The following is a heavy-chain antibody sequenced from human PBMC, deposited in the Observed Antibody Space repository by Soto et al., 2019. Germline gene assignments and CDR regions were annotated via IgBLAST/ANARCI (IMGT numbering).Heavy chain of an antibody. D-gene: IGHD3-22*01. CDR3: ARDRRYFDSSGYGEYYFDY. CDR2: INPSGVST. V-gene: IGHV1-46*01. Sequence: GASVKVSCKASGFTFTTYYMHWVRQAPGQGLEWMGIINPSGVSTSYAQKFQGRVTMTRDTSTSTVFLELSSLRSEDTAVFYCARDRRYFDSSGYGEYYFDYWGQGTLVTVSS. CDR1: GFTFTTYY. J-gene: IGHJ4*02.